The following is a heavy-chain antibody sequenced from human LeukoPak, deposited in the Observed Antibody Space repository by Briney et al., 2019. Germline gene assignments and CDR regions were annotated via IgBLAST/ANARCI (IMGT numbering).Heavy chain of an antibody. J-gene: IGHJ4*02. CDR2: ISAYNGNT. CDR3: ARTPVGFNTVTPTDVRY. CDR1: GYTLTTYG. Sequence: ASVKVSCKASGYTLTTYGISWVRQAPGQGLEWMGWISAYNGNTNYAQKLQGRVTMTTDTSTSTAYMELRSLRSDDTAVYYCARTPVGFNTVTPTDVRYWGQGTLVTVSS. D-gene: IGHD4-17*01. V-gene: IGHV1-18*01.